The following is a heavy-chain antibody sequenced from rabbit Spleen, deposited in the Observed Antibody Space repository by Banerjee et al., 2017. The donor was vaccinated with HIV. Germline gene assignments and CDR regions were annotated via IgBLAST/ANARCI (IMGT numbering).Heavy chain of an antibody. J-gene: IGHJ4*01. D-gene: IGHD3-1*01. CDR2: IWTGSSGKT. CDR3: ARDLASVVGWNFNL. Sequence: QSLEESGGDLVKPGASLTVTCTASGFDFSSNYWMCWVRQAPGKGLEWIACIWTGSSGKTYYASWAKGRFTISKASSTTVTLQMTSLTAADTATYFCARDLASVVGWNFNLWGPGTLVTVS. CDR1: GFDFSSNYW. V-gene: IGHV1S40*01.